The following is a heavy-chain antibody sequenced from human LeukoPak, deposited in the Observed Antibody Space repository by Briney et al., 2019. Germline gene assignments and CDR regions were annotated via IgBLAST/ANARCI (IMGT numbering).Heavy chain of an antibody. V-gene: IGHV4-4*07. CDR2: IYTSGST. CDR1: GVSISSYD. J-gene: IGHJ4*02. Sequence: SETLSLTCTVSGVSISSYDWSWIRQPAGKGLEWIGGIYTSGSTNYNPSLKSRVTMSVATYKNQFSLKLSSVTAEDTDVYYCARSGSDYYDSSGYYDYWGQGTLVTVSS. D-gene: IGHD3-22*01. CDR3: ARSGSDYYDSSGYYDY.